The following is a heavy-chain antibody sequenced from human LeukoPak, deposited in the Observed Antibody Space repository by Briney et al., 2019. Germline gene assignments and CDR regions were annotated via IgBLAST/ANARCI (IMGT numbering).Heavy chain of an antibody. D-gene: IGHD1-14*01. CDR2: IGYDGSRI. CDR3: ARGVEPLAANTLAY. Sequence: GGSLRLSCTASGFSFGSYGVHWVRQAPGKGLERVAFIGYDGSRIYYADSVKGRFTIFRDNSKNTLYLQMNSLRAEDTAVYYCARGVEPLAANTLAYWGQGTLVTVSS. J-gene: IGHJ4*02. V-gene: IGHV3-30*02. CDR1: GFSFGSYG.